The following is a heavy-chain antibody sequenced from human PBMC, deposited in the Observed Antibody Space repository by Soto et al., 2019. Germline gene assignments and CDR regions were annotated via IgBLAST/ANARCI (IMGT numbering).Heavy chain of an antibody. CDR1: GGSISSGGYY. CDR2: IYYTGST. J-gene: IGHJ6*02. Sequence: QVQLQESGPGLVKPSQTLSLTCTVSGGSISSGGYYWSWIRQHPGKGLEWIGYIYYTGSTYYSPSLKSRVSISVDTSKNQFSLKLTSVTAADTAVYYCARRRGEYYYYYGMDVWGQGTTVTVSS. CDR3: ARRRGEYYYYYGMDV. D-gene: IGHD3-16*01. V-gene: IGHV4-31*03.